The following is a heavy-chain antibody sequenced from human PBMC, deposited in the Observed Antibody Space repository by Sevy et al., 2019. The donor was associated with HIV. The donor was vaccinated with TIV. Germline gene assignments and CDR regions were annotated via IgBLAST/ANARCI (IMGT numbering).Heavy chain of an antibody. V-gene: IGHV3-23*01. J-gene: IGHJ4*02. D-gene: IGHD5-18*01. CDR2: ISGSAHRT. CDR1: GFTFSNYA. CDR3: VKQVSEYSYSDY. Sequence: GGCLRLSCAASGFTFSNYAMSCVRQTPGKGLEWVSAISGSAHRTYYTNSVKGRFTLSRDNSKNMLFLQMNSLRAEDTAVYYCVKQVSEYSYSDYWGQGTSVPVSS.